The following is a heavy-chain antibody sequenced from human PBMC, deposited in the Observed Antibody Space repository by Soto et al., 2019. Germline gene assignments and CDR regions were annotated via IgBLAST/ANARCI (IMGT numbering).Heavy chain of an antibody. J-gene: IGHJ4*02. CDR3: ARDRSTHDY. Sequence: QVQLVQSGGEVKKPGASVKVSCNTTGYTFNNYGISWVRQAPGQGLEWMGWISAYNGNTNYAQKFQGRVTMTTDTSTSTAYMELTSLRSDDTAVYYGARDRSTHDYWGQGTLVTVSS. D-gene: IGHD1-1*01. V-gene: IGHV1-18*04. CDR2: ISAYNGNT. CDR1: GYTFNNYG.